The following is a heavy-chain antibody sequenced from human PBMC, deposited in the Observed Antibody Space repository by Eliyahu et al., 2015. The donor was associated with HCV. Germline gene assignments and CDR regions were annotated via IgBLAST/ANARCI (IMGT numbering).Heavy chain of an antibody. CDR3: ARDLGGQQLENYYYYYGMDV. CDR2: IYYSGST. Sequence: QVQLQESGXGLVKPSETLSLTCTVSGXSXXXYSXSWIRQPPGKGLEWIGYIYYSGSTNYNPPLKSRVTISVDTSKNQFSLKLSSVTAADTAVYYCARDLGGQQLENYYYYYGMDVWGQGTTVTVSS. V-gene: IGHV4-59*01. D-gene: IGHD6-13*01. J-gene: IGHJ6*02. CDR1: GXSXXXYS.